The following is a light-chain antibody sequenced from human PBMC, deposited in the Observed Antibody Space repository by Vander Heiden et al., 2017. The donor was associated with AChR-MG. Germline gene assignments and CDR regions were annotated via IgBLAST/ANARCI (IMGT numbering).Light chain of an antibody. CDR3: RQYNTHSWT. J-gene: IGKJ1*01. CDR2: KAS. CDR1: ESISHW. Sequence: DIQITLSPSTLYTSVGDRVTITCRASESISHWLAWYQQKPGQAANLLIYKASNLRSGGPPRWSSSGSGTEFTLTISSLQPDDVATYYCRQYNTHSWTFGQGTRVEIK. V-gene: IGKV1-5*03.